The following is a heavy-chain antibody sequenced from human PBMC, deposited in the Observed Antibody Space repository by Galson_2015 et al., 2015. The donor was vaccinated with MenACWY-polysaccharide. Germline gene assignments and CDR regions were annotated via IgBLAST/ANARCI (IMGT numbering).Heavy chain of an antibody. CDR3: AKVLKGCSGGSCFSATYYYYGMDV. V-gene: IGHV3-30*18. D-gene: IGHD2-15*01. Sequence: SLRLSCAASGFTFSSYGIHWVRQAPGKGLEWMAGISYDGSNKYYADSVKGRFTISRDNSKNTLYLKMNRLRAEDTAVYYCAKVLKGCSGGSCFSATYYYYGMDVWGQGTTVTVSS. J-gene: IGHJ6*02. CDR1: GFTFSSYG. CDR2: ISYDGSNK.